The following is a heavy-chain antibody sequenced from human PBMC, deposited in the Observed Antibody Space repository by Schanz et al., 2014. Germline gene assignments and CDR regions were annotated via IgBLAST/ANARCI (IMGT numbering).Heavy chain of an antibody. CDR2: ISYDGSHK. J-gene: IGHJ6*02. V-gene: IGHV3-30*04. Sequence: VQRVESGGGVVQPGRSLRLSCAASGFTFSNVPLNWVPPSPFPFLEWVAVISYDGSHKDYADSVKGRFTISRDNSKNTLYLQMNSLRAEDTAVYYCARDRQQLVGRIGYYYGMDVWGQGTTVTVSS. D-gene: IGHD6-13*01. CDR1: GFTFSNVP. CDR3: ARDRQQLVGRIGYYYGMDV.